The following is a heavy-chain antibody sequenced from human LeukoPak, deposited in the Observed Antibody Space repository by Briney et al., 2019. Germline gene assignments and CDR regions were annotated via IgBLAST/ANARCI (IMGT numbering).Heavy chain of an antibody. J-gene: IGHJ6*03. CDR1: GGSISGYY. D-gene: IGHD2-2*01. CDR2: ISTTGST. CDR3: ARILFGSTRPMRYYYYMDV. Sequence: SETLSLTCTVSGGSISGYYWGWIRQPAGKGLEWIGRISTTGSTNYSPSLRSRVTISLDESKNQFPLTLSSVTAADTAVYYCARILFGSTRPMRYYYYMDVWGKGTTVTVSS. V-gene: IGHV4-4*07.